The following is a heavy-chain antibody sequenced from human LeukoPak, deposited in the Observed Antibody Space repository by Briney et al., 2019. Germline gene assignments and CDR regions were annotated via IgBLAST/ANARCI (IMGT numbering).Heavy chain of an antibody. J-gene: IGHJ6*04. CDR2: IYYSGST. CDR1: GVSISSYY. V-gene: IGHV4-59*01. CDR3: AIIAAAGKYGMDV. D-gene: IGHD6-13*01. Sequence: SETLSLTCTVSGVSISSYYWSWIRQPPGKGLEWIGYIYYSGSTNYNPSLKSRVTISVDTSKNQFSLKLSSVTAADTAVYYCAIIAAAGKYGMDVWGKGTTVTVSS.